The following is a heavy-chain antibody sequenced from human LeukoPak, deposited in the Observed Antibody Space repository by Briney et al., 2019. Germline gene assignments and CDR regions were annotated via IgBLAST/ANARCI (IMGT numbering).Heavy chain of an antibody. J-gene: IGHJ4*02. CDR1: GFTISSYW. D-gene: IGHD3-22*01. Sequence: PGGSLRLSCAASGFTISSYWMTWVRQAPGKGLEWVANVNEDGGEKYYVDSVKGRFTISRDNPKNSLYLQMSGLRAEDTAVYYCARRGQRHYYDSSGYYSLDYWGQGTPVTVSS. CDR2: VNEDGGEK. CDR3: ARRGQRHYYDSSGYYSLDY. V-gene: IGHV3-7*01.